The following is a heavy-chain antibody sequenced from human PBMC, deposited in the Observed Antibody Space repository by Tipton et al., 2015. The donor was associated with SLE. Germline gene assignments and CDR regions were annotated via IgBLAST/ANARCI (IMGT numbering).Heavy chain of an antibody. CDR2: IRSKAYGGTT. CDR3: TRADTAYDLYFFDH. CDR1: GFTFGDSA. J-gene: IGHJ4*02. V-gene: IGHV3-49*04. Sequence: SLRLSCTASGFTFGDSAMSWVRQAPGKGLEWVGFIRSKAYGGTTEYAASVKGRFTILREDSKSIAYLQMDSLKIDDTAVYYCTRADTAYDLYFFDHWGQGSLVTVSS. D-gene: IGHD5-12*01.